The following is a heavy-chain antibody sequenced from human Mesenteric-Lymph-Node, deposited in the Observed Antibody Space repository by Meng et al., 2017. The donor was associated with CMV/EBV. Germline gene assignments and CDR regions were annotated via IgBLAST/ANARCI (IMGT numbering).Heavy chain of an antibody. J-gene: IGHJ4*02. CDR2: VYYSGST. Sequence: GSLRLSCTVSGGSMTSYYWTWTRQPPGKALEWIGYVYYSGSTNYNPSLKSRVTISVDTSKNQFSLKLSSVTAADTAVYYCARELEQGDYFDYWGQGTLVTVSS. CDR1: GGSMTSYY. D-gene: IGHD1/OR15-1a*01. CDR3: ARELEQGDYFDY. V-gene: IGHV4-59*01.